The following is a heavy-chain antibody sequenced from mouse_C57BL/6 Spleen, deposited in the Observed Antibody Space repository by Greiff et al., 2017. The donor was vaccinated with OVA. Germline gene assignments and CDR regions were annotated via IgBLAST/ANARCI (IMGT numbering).Heavy chain of an antibody. CDR1: GYTFTDYY. CDR2: INPYNGGT. Sequence: DVHLVESGPVLVKPGASAKMSCKASGYTFTDYYMNWVKQSHGKSLEWIGVINPYNGGTSYNQKFKGKATLTVDKSSSTAYMELNSLTSEDSAVYYCARRDTTVEGYFDVWGTGTTVTVSS. J-gene: IGHJ1*03. CDR3: ARRDTTVEGYFDV. V-gene: IGHV1-19*01. D-gene: IGHD1-1*01.